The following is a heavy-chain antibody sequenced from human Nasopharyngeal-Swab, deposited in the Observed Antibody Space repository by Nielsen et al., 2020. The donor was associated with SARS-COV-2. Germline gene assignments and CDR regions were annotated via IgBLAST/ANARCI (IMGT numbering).Heavy chain of an antibody. J-gene: IGHJ6*02. V-gene: IGHV1-69*01. CDR2: IIPIFGTA. CDR3: ARGGRTRIQLWQGPPYGMDV. Sequence: WVRQAPGQGLEWMGGIIPIFGTANYAQKFQGRVTITADESTSTAYMELSSLRSEDTAVYYCARGGRTRIQLWQGPPYGMDVWGQGTTVTASS. D-gene: IGHD5-18*01.